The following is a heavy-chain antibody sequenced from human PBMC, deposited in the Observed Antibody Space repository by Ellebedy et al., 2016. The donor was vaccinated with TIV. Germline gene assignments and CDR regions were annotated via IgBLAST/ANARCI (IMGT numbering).Heavy chain of an antibody. CDR1: GLSGYS. CDR3: ALDLNRGYDCFY. D-gene: IGHD5-12*01. CDR2: ISQRGTVI. V-gene: IGHV3-48*02. Sequence: GESLKISCAVSGLSGYSMNWVRQAPGKGLEWVSYISQRGTVIFYADSVKGRFTTSRDNAKNSLYLEMNSLRDEDTAVYYCALDLNRGYDCFYWGPGTLVTVSS. J-gene: IGHJ1*01.